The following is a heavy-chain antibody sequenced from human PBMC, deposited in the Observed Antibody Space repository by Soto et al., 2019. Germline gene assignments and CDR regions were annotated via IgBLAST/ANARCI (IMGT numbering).Heavy chain of an antibody. D-gene: IGHD2-15*01. Sequence: GESLKISCKGSGYSFTSYWISWVRQMPGKGLEWMGRIDPSDSYTNYSPSFQAHVTISADKSISTAYLQWSSLKASDTAMYYCARHAVVAAEYGMDVWGQGXTVTVYS. CDR2: IDPSDSYT. CDR1: GYSFTSYW. V-gene: IGHV5-10-1*01. J-gene: IGHJ6*02. CDR3: ARHAVVAAEYGMDV.